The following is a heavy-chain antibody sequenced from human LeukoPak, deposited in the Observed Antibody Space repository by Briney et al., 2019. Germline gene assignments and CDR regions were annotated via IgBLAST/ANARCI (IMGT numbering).Heavy chain of an antibody. D-gene: IGHD6-19*01. J-gene: IGHJ4*02. CDR3: ARVSRGVAGHFDY. V-gene: IGHV3-48*03. CDR1: GFTFSSYE. CDR2: ISSSGSTI. Sequence: GRSLRLSCAASGFTFSSYEMNWVRQAPGKGLEWVSYISSSGSTIYYADSVKGRFTISRDNAKNSLYLQMNSLRAEDTAVYYCARVSRGVAGHFDYWGQGTLVTVSS.